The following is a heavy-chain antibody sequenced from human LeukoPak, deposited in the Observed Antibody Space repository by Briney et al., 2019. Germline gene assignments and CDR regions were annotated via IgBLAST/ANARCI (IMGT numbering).Heavy chain of an antibody. CDR1: ELTVSSNH. Sequence: GGSLRLSCAASELTVSSNHMIWVRQAPAKGLEWVSVLYSGGSIYYADSVKGRFTISRDNSKNTLYLQMNSLRAEDTAVYYCARGRPLYGVREGFDYWGQGTLVTVSS. V-gene: IGHV3-53*01. J-gene: IGHJ4*02. CDR2: LYSGGSI. CDR3: ARGRPLYGVREGFDY. D-gene: IGHD4-17*01.